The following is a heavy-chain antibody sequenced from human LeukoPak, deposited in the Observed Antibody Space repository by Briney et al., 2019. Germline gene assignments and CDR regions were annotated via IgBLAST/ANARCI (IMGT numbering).Heavy chain of an antibody. Sequence: GGSLRLSCSASGFIFDSYAMHWVRQAPGKGLEWVAITSSDGRNKYHIESGKGRFSISRDDSKNTVYLQMHRLSPEDTAVYYCARDLIPVGQGIIKFHYYSGMHVWGQGTRVTVSS. J-gene: IGHJ6*02. CDR3: ARDLIPVGQGIIKFHYYSGMHV. V-gene: IGHV3-30*03. CDR1: GFIFDSYA. D-gene: IGHD3-10*01. CDR2: TSSDGRNK.